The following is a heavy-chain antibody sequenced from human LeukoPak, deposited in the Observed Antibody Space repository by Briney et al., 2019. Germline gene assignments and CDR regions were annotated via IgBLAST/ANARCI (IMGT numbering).Heavy chain of an antibody. Sequence: PSETLSLTGAVYGGSFSGYCWSWIRQPPGKGLEWIGEINHSGSTNYNPPLKSRVTISVDTSKKQFSLKLSSVTAADTAVYYCARAVVVTAYDFWGQGTLVTVSS. J-gene: IGHJ4*02. CDR3: ARAVVVTAYDF. CDR1: GGSFSGYC. V-gene: IGHV4-34*01. D-gene: IGHD2-21*02. CDR2: INHSGST.